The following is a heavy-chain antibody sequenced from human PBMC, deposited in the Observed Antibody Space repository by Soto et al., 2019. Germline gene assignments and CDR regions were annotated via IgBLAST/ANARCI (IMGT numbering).Heavy chain of an antibody. CDR2: IYYSGST. J-gene: IGHJ6*02. D-gene: IGHD5-12*01. V-gene: IGHV4-30-4*01. CDR3: ARDRVATICIPPYYYYYGMDV. CDR1: GGSISSGDYY. Sequence: SETLSLTCTVSGGSISSGDYYWSWIRQPPGKGLEWIGYIYYSGSTYYNPSLKSRVTISVDTSKDQFSLKLSSVTAADTAVYYCARDRVATICIPPYYYYYGMDVWGQGNTVTVSS.